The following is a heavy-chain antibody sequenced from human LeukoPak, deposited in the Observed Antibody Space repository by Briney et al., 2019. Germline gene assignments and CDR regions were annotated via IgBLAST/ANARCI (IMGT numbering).Heavy chain of an antibody. Sequence: PGGSLRLSCAASGFTFSSYWMHWVRQAPGKGLVWVSRINSDGSSTNYADSVKGRFTISRDSAKNTLHLQMNSLRAEDTAVYYCARGARGSGTDSDYWGQGTLVTVSS. D-gene: IGHD3-10*01. V-gene: IGHV3-74*01. CDR3: ARGARGSGTDSDY. CDR2: INSDGSST. J-gene: IGHJ4*02. CDR1: GFTFSSYW.